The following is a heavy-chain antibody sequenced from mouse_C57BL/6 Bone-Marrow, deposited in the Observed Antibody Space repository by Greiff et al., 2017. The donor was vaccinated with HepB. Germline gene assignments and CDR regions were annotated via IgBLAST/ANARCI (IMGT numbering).Heavy chain of an antibody. V-gene: IGHV1-47*01. Sequence: VQLQQSGAELVKPGASVKMSCKASGYTFTTYPIEWMKQNHGKSLEWIGNFHPYNDDTKYNEKFKGKATLTVEKSSSTVYLELSRLTSDDSAVYYCARGHYGSSSYWYFDVWGTGTTVTVSS. J-gene: IGHJ1*03. CDR3: ARGHYGSSSYWYFDV. D-gene: IGHD1-1*01. CDR1: GYTFTTYP. CDR2: FHPYNDDT.